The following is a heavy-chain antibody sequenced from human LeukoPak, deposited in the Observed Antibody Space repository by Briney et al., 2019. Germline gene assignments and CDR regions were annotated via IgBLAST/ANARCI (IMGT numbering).Heavy chain of an antibody. CDR1: GFSVTNNY. Sequence: GESLKISCAVSGFSVTNNYMSWVRQAPGKGLEWVSVFYVGGATYYADSVKGRFTISRDNSENTLYLQMKSLRAEDTAVYYCARGDGYNFFDYWGQGTLVTVSS. V-gene: IGHV3-53*01. D-gene: IGHD5-24*01. J-gene: IGHJ4*02. CDR2: FYVGGAT. CDR3: ARGDGYNFFDY.